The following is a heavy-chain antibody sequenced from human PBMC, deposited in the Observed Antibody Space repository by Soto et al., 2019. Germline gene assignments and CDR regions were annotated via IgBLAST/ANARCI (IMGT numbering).Heavy chain of an antibody. CDR3: ARDRTSGSYFVFDY. D-gene: IGHD1-26*01. V-gene: IGHV1-69*13. CDR1: GGTFSSYA. Sequence: ASVKVSCKASGGTFSSYAISWVRQAPGQGLEWMGGIIPIFGTANYAQKFQGRVTITADESTSTAYMELSSLRSEDTAVYYCARDRTSGSYFVFDYWGQGTLVTVSS. CDR2: IIPIFGTA. J-gene: IGHJ4*02.